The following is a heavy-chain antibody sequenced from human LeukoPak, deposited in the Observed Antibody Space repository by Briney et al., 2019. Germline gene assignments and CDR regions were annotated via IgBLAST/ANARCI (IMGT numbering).Heavy chain of an antibody. CDR1: GGSFSGYY. V-gene: IGHV4-34*01. D-gene: IGHD2-8*01. Sequence: SETLSLTCAVYGGSFSGYYWSWIRQPPGKGLEWIGEINHSGSTNYNPPLKSLVTRSVDTCKIQFSLKLSSVTAADTAVYYCARAVYATPPSYYYYYGMDVWGQGTTVTVSS. CDR2: INHSGST. CDR3: ARAVYATPPSYYYYYGMDV. J-gene: IGHJ6*01.